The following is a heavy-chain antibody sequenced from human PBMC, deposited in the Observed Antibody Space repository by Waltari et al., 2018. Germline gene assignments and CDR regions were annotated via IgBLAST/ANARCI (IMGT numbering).Heavy chain of an antibody. J-gene: IGHJ4*02. Sequence: QVQLQESGPGLVKPSATLSLTCAVSGYSISSGYYWGWIRQPPGKGLEWIGSIYHSGSTYYNPSLKSRVTISVDTSKNQFSLKLSSVTAADTAVYYCAGRTVTTDYWGQGTLVTVSS. CDR2: IYHSGST. CDR3: AGRTVTTDY. V-gene: IGHV4-38-2*01. CDR1: GYSISSGYY. D-gene: IGHD4-17*01.